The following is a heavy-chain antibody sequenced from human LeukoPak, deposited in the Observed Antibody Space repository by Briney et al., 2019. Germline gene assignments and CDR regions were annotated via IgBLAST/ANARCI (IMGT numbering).Heavy chain of an antibody. J-gene: IGHJ4*02. CDR3: ARTRYGSGSYTFLDY. Sequence: SETLSLTCTVSGGSISSGSYYWSWIRQPAGKGLEWIGRIYTSGSTYYNPSLKSRVTMSIDTSKNQFSLKLSSVTAADTAVYYCARTRYGSGSYTFLDYWGQGTLVTVSS. CDR2: IYTSGST. CDR1: GGSISSGSYY. D-gene: IGHD3-10*01. V-gene: IGHV4-61*02.